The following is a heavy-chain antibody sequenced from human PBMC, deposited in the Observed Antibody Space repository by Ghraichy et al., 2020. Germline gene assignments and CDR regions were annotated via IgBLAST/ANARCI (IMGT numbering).Heavy chain of an antibody. CDR3: ARPNGFHDFGARGRDAFAI. CDR2: VYYSGKT. CDR1: GCSLSSRSVY. J-gene: IGHJ3*02. V-gene: IGHV4-39*01. Sequence: SETLSLTCTVSGCSLSSRSVYWGWVRQPPGKGLEWIGSVYYSGKTYYNPSLESRVTISIDTSKNQFSLRLTSVTAADTAVYYCARPNGFHDFGARGRDAFAIWGQGTMVTVSS. D-gene: IGHD4/OR15-4a*01.